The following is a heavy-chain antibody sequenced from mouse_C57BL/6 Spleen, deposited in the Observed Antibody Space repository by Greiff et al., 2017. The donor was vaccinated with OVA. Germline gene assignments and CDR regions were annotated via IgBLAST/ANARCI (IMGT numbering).Heavy chain of an antibody. Sequence: EVQLQQSGPGLVKPSPSLSLTCSVTGYSITSGYYWNWIRQFPGNKLECMGYISYDGSNNYNPSLKNRISITRDTSKNQFFLKLNSVTTEDTATYYCARNYDYDGTPFAYWGQGTLVTVSA. CDR3: ARNYDYDGTPFAY. D-gene: IGHD2-4*01. CDR2: ISYDGSN. CDR1: GYSITSGYY. V-gene: IGHV3-6*01. J-gene: IGHJ3*01.